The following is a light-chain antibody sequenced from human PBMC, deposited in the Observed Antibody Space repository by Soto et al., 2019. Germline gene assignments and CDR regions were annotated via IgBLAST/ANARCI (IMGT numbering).Light chain of an antibody. V-gene: IGLV2-14*01. J-gene: IGLJ2*01. CDR1: SSDVGAYNY. Sequence: QSALTQPASVSGSPGQSITISCTGTSSDVGAYNYVSWYQQHPGKAPKLMIYEVSNRPSGVSNRFSGSKSANTASLTISGLQAEDEADYYCTSYTSSPTLVFGGGTKVTVL. CDR2: EVS. CDR3: TSYTSSPTLV.